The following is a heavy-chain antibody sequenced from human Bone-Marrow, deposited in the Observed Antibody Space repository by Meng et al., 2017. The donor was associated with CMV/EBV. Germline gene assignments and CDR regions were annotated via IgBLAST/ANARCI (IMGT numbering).Heavy chain of an antibody. V-gene: IGHV3-15*01. J-gene: IGHJ4*02. Sequence: GESLKISCAASGFTFSNAWMSWVRQAPGKGLEWVGRIKSKTDGGTTDYAAPVKGRFTISRDDSKNTLYLQMNSLKTEDTAVYYCARVKSVYDFLSGTQWGYFDYWGQGTRVTVSS. D-gene: IGHD3-3*01. CDR1: GFTFSNAW. CDR3: ARVKSVYDFLSGTQWGYFDY. CDR2: IKSKTDGGTT.